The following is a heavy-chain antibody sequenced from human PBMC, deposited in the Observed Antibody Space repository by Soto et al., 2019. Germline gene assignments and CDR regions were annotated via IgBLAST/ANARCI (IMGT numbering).Heavy chain of an antibody. Sequence: QVHLVQSGAEVKKPGASVKVSCKASGYTLTRYGITWVRQAPGQGREWMGSISAYNANTNYAQKVQGRLTTTTDTSTRTPYMELRRLTSDDTAVYYCAIEVFRYFDLWGRGTLVSVSS. D-gene: IGHD1-20*01. CDR3: AIEVFRYFDL. V-gene: IGHV1-18*01. CDR2: ISAYNANT. J-gene: IGHJ2*01. CDR1: GYTLTRYG.